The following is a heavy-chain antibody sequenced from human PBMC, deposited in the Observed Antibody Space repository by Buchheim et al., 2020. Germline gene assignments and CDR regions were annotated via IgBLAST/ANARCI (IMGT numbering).Heavy chain of an antibody. CDR3: ARDRGFVIDY. V-gene: IGHV3-48*03. CDR1: GFMFSSYE. CDR2: ISSSGDTI. D-gene: IGHD3-10*01. Sequence: EVQLVESGGGLVQPGGSLRLSCAAFGFMFSSYEMNWVRQAPGKGLEWVSYISSSGDTIHYADSVKGRFTISRDNAKNSLDLQMNSLRVDDTAVYYCARDRGFVIDYWGQGAL. J-gene: IGHJ4*02.